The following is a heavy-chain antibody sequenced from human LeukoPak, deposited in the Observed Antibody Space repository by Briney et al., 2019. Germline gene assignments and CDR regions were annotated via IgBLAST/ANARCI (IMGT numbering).Heavy chain of an antibody. D-gene: IGHD3-10*01. J-gene: IGHJ4*02. CDR2: IYNSGNT. CDR1: GGSTNNYY. V-gene: IGHV4-59*01. CDR3: ARGRLWFGELLHHALYFDY. Sequence: SETLSLTCTVSGGSTNNYYWTWIRQPPGKGLEWIGNIYNSGNTNYNPSLKSRVTISIDTSKNQFSLKVISVTAADTAIYYCARGRLWFGELLHHALYFDYWGQGTLVTVSS.